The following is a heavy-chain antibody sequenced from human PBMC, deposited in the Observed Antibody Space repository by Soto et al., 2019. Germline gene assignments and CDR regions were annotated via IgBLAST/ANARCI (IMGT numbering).Heavy chain of an antibody. Sequence: PGGSLRLSCAVSGFTFRNYAMNWVRQAPGKGLEWVSGISTSGGNTYYGDSVKGRFTISRDNSKNTLYLQMNSLRVEDTAVYYCARDDYIWGSYHWFDPWGQGTLVTVSS. J-gene: IGHJ5*02. V-gene: IGHV3-23*01. CDR2: ISTSGGNT. D-gene: IGHD3-16*02. CDR1: GFTFRNYA. CDR3: ARDDYIWGSYHWFDP.